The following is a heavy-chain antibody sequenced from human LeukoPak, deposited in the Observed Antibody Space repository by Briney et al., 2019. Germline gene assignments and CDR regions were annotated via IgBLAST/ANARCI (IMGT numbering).Heavy chain of an antibody. CDR3: AKDGVSIAAAGFDY. J-gene: IGHJ4*02. D-gene: IGHD6-13*01. CDR2: ISGSGGST. V-gene: IGHV3-23*01. Sequence: GGPLRLSCAASGSSFSNYGVHWVRQAPGKGLEWVSAISGSGGSTYYADSVKGRFTISRDNSKNTLYLQMNSLRAEDTAVYYCAKDGVSIAAAGFDYWGQGTLVTVSS. CDR1: GSSFSNYG.